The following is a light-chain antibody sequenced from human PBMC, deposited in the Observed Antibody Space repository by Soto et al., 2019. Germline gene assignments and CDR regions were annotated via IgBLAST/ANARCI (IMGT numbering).Light chain of an antibody. V-gene: IGLV2-11*01. CDR3: CSYAGSYTWV. Sequence: QSVLTQPRSVSGSPGQSVPIYCTGTSSDVGGYNYVSWYQQHPGKAPKLMIYDVSKRPSGVPDRFSGSKSGNTASLTISGLQAEDEADYYCCSYAGSYTWVFGGGTKLTVL. J-gene: IGLJ3*02. CDR2: DVS. CDR1: SSDVGGYNY.